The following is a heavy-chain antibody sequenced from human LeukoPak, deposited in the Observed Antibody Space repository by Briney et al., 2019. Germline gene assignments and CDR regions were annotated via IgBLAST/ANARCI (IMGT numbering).Heavy chain of an antibody. Sequence: GGSLRLSCAASGFTFSSYAMSWVRQAPGKGLEWVSAISGSGGSTYYADSVKGRFTISRDNSKNTLYVQMNSLRAEDTAVYYCARDADTSGYWSYFDSWGQGTLVAVSS. CDR2: ISGSGGST. V-gene: IGHV3-23*01. J-gene: IGHJ4*02. D-gene: IGHD3-22*01. CDR1: GFTFSSYA. CDR3: ARDADTSGYWSYFDS.